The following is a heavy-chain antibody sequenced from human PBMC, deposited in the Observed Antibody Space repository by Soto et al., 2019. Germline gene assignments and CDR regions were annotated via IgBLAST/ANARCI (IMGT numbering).Heavy chain of an antibody. V-gene: IGHV4-34*01. J-gene: IGHJ5*02. CDR1: GGSFSGYY. Sequence: SETLSLTCAFYGGSFSGYYWGWIRQPPGKGLEWIGEINHSGSTNYNPSLKSRVTISVDTSKNQFSLKLSSVTAADTAVYYCARDIVVVPAARQEGYNWFDPWGQGTLVTVSS. CDR2: INHSGST. CDR3: ARDIVVVPAARQEGYNWFDP. D-gene: IGHD2-2*01.